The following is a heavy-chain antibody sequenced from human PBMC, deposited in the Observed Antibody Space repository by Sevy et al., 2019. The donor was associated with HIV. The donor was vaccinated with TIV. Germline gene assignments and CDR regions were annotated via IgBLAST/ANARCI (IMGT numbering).Heavy chain of an antibody. Sequence: GGSLRLSCAASGFTVSSNYMSWVRQAPGKGLEWVSVIYAGGSTYYVDSVKGRFTISRDNSKNTLYLQMNSLRAEDTAVYYCSATREYYSDSYGYFDYWGQGTLVTVSS. D-gene: IGHD3-22*01. J-gene: IGHJ4*02. CDR2: IYAGGST. CDR3: SATREYYSDSYGYFDY. V-gene: IGHV3-53*01. CDR1: GFTVSSNY.